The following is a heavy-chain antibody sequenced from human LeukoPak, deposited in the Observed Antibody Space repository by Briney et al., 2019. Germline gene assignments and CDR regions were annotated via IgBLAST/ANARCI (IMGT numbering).Heavy chain of an antibody. Sequence: ASVKVSCKASGYTFTSYDISRVRQAPGQGLEWMGWISAYNGYTNYAQMLQGRVTMTTDTSTSTAYMELRSLRSDDTAVYYCARHESGYDFFFDYWGQGTLVTVSS. CDR3: ARHESGYDFFFDY. V-gene: IGHV1-18*01. CDR1: GYTFTSYD. CDR2: ISAYNGYT. D-gene: IGHD5-12*01. J-gene: IGHJ4*02.